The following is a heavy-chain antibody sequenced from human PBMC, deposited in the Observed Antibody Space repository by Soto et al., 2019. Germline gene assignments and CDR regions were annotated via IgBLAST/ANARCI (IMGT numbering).Heavy chain of an antibody. CDR3: ARGGIFGVAIDY. CDR2: IYHSGST. V-gene: IGHV4-30-2*01. Sequence: QLQLQESGSGLVKPSQTLSLTCAVSGGSISSGGYSWSWIRQPPGKGLEWIGYIYHSGSTYYNPSLKSRVTISVDRSKNHCSLKLSSVTAAATALYYCARGGIFGVAIDYWGQGTLVTVSS. D-gene: IGHD3-3*01. CDR1: GGSISSGGYS. J-gene: IGHJ4*02.